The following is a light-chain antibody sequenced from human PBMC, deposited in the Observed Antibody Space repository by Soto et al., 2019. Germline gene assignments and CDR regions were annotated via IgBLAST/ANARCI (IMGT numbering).Light chain of an antibody. CDR3: QTYDSSLSVV. J-gene: IGLJ2*01. CDR2: GNS. V-gene: IGLV1-40*01. Sequence: QSVLTQPPSVSGAPGQGVTISCPGGSSNIGAGYDVHWYQQLPGTAPKLLIYGNSNRPSGVPDRFSGSKSGTSASLAITGLQAEDEADYYCQTYDSSLSVVFGGGTKLTVL. CDR1: SSNIGAGYD.